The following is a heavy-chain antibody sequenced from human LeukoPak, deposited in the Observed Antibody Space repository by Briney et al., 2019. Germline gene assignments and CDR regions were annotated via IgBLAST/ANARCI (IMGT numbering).Heavy chain of an antibody. J-gene: IGHJ4*02. D-gene: IGHD3-16*01. V-gene: IGHV3-30*19. CDR2: ISYDGSNK. CDR1: GFTFNNYG. Sequence: GGSLRLSCAASGFTFNNYGMHWVRQAPGKGLEWVAVISYDGSNKYYADSVKGRFTISRDNSKNTLYLQMNSLRAEDTAVYYCARAYEGDYWGQGTLVTVSS. CDR3: ARAYEGDY.